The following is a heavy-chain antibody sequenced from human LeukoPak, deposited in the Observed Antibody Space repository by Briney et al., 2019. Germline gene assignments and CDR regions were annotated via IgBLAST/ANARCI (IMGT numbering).Heavy chain of an antibody. CDR3: ASGSLGDGYGVGDYYQYMDV. Sequence: ASVKVSCKASGGTFNSYAISWVRQAPGQGLEWMGGIMPLFGTANYAQAFQGRVTFTTDESASTAYMEVSSLRSEDTAVYYCASGSLGDGYGVGDYYQYMDVWGKGTTVTVSS. CDR1: GGTFNSYA. CDR2: IMPLFGTA. D-gene: IGHD5-24*01. J-gene: IGHJ6*03. V-gene: IGHV1-69*05.